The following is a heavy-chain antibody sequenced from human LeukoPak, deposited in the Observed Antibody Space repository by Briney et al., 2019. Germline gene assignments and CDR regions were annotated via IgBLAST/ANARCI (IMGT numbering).Heavy chain of an antibody. J-gene: IGHJ6*03. CDR3: ARVGQQLADYYYYMDV. V-gene: IGHV3-30*03. CDR1: GFTFSDYY. Sequence: GGSLRLSCAASGFTFSDYYMHWVRQAPGKGLEGVAVISYDGSNKYYADSVKGRFTITRDNSKNTLYLQMNSLRAEDTAVYYCARVGQQLADYYYYMDVWGKGTTVTVSS. CDR2: ISYDGSNK. D-gene: IGHD6-13*01.